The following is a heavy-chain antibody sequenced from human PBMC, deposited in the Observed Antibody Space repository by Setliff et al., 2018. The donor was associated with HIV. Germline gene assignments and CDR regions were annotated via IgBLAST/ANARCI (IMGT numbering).Heavy chain of an antibody. CDR1: GGTFSSYA. CDR3: ALYYYDSSGYYDLDY. V-gene: IGHV1-69*10. J-gene: IGHJ4*02. CDR2: IIPILGIA. D-gene: IGHD3-22*01. Sequence: SVKVSCKASGGTFSSYAISWVRQAPGQGLEWMGGIIPILGIANYAQKFQGRATITADKSTSTAYMELSSLRSEDTAVYYCALYYYDSSGYYDLDYWGQGTLVTVSS.